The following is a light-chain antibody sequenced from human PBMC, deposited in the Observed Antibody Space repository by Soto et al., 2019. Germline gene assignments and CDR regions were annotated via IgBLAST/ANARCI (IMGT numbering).Light chain of an antibody. J-gene: IGLJ1*01. CDR3: QSFDSNFRGLI. CDR2: NNT. Sequence: QSVLTQPPSVSGAPGQRVTISCTGTNSNIGAGFGVHWYQHFPGKAPTLLIYNNTSRPSGVPDRFSGSKSGTSASLAITGLRAEDEADYCGQSFDSNFRGLIFGMGTKLTVL. V-gene: IGLV1-40*01. CDR1: NSNIGAGFG.